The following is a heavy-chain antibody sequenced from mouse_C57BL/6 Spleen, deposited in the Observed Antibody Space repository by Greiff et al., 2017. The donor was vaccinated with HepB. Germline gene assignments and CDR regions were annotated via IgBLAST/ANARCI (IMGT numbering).Heavy chain of an antibody. CDR3: AGAGVATSYWYFDV. J-gene: IGHJ1*03. CDR2: IDTEDGET. D-gene: IGHD1-1*01. CDR1: GFNIKDYY. V-gene: IGHV14-2*01. Sequence: EVQVVESGAGLVKPGGSVKLSCTASGFNIKDYYMPWVNQRPEQGLEWIGSIDTEDGETKYAPNFQGKVTITADTSNNTAYLQLSSLTSEDTAVYYCAGAGVATSYWYFDVWGTGTTVTVSS.